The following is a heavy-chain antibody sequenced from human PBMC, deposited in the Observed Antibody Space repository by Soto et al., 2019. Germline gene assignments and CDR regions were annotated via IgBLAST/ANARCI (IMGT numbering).Heavy chain of an antibody. V-gene: IGHV4-30-4*01. CDR3: AREPYHPKARNDF. J-gene: IGHJ4*02. CDR2: IFHSGTT. CDR1: GDSISSADYF. Sequence: SETLSLTCSVSGDSISSADYFWPCIRQSPGKGLEWMGYIFHSGTTYYNPSLKGRLLISIEDSKNQFSLRLTSVTAADSAVYCCAREPYHPKARNDFWGPGALVTVSA.